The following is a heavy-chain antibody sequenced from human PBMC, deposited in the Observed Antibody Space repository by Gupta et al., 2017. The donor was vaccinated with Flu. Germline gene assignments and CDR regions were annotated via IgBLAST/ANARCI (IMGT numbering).Heavy chain of an antibody. D-gene: IGHD2-15*01. CDR2: IGGSGTQT. CDR1: GSSFGIHD. V-gene: IGHV3-23*04. CDR3: TKDCSGGTCYPTPDF. J-gene: IGHJ4*02. Sequence: EVKLVESGGGLMQPGESLRLSCVTSGSSFGIHDMSWVRQAPGKGLEWVAHIGGSGTQTHYADAVEGRFTIFRDNSKNTLYLQMNSLRADDTAIYFCTKDCSGGTCYPTPDFWGQGTVVTVSS.